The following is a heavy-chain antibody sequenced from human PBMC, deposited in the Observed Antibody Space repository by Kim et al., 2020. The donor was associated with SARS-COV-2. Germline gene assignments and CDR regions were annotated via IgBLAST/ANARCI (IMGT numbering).Heavy chain of an antibody. CDR2: INHSGST. J-gene: IGHJ3*02. CDR3: ARGGGGRDAFDI. D-gene: IGHD3-16*01. V-gene: IGHV4-34*01. Sequence: SETLSLTCAVYGGSFSGYYWSWIRQPPGKGLEWIGEINHSGSTNYNPSLKSRVTISVDTSKNQFSLKLSSVTAADTAVYYCARGGGGRDAFDIWGQGTMV. CDR1: GGSFSGYY.